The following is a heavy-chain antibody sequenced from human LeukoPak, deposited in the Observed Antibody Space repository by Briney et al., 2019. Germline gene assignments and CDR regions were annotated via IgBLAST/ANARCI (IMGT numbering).Heavy chain of an antibody. CDR3: ARSGRGGAFDI. Sequence: PGGSLRLSCADSGFTFSRYWMHWVRQAPGKGLVWVSRIKSDGSSTSYADSVKGPFTISGDNAKNTQYLEMNSLRGEDTAVYYCARSGRGGAFDIWGQGTMVTVSS. D-gene: IGHD1-26*01. V-gene: IGHV3-74*01. J-gene: IGHJ3*02. CDR1: GFTFSRYW. CDR2: IKSDGSST.